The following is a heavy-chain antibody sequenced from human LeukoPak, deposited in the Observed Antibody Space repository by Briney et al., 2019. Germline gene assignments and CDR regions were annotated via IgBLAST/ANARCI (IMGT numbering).Heavy chain of an antibody. CDR1: GFTFSDHY. Sequence: PGVSLRLSCAASGFTFSDHYMDWVRQAPGKGLEWVGRTRNKANSYTTEYAASVKGRFTISRDDSKNSLYLQMNSLKTEDTAVYYCARAGVGATTLFDYWGQGTLVTVSS. D-gene: IGHD1-26*01. CDR3: ARAGVGATTLFDY. CDR2: TRNKANSYTT. J-gene: IGHJ4*02. V-gene: IGHV3-72*01.